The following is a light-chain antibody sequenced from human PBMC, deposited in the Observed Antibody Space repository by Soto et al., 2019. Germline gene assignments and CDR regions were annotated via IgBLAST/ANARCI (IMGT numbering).Light chain of an antibody. CDR2: GAS. V-gene: IGKV3-15*01. Sequence: EIVMTQSPATLSVSPGERATLSCRASQSVSSNLAWYQQKPGQAPRLLIYGASTRATGIPARFSGSGSETEFTLTISSLQSEDFAVYYCQQYNNWMYTFGQGTKVDIK. CDR1: QSVSSN. CDR3: QQYNNWMYT. J-gene: IGKJ2*01.